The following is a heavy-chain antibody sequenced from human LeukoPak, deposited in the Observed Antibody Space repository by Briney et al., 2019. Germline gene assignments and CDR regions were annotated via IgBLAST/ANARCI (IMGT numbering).Heavy chain of an antibody. CDR1: GFTVSNNY. CDR2: LYSGGTT. J-gene: IGHJ4*02. V-gene: IGHV3-66*01. CDR3: ASGRSSGWYFFDY. D-gene: IGHD6-19*01. Sequence: GGSLRLSCAVSGFTVSNNYMTWVRQAPGKGLEWVSVLYSGGTTYYADSVKGRFTISRDKSKNTLYLQMDSLRVEDTAVYYCASGRSSGWYFFDYWGQGTLVTVSS.